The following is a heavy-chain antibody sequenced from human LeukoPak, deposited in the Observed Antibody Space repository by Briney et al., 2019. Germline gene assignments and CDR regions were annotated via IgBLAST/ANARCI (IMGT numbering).Heavy chain of an antibody. CDR3: ARHDGRSGGTMGALDS. D-gene: IGHD4-23*01. Sequence: SXXWXWXXXXXXXXXXXXGIIYYSPTIYYNPSLNSRVTISAVTSKNQFSLQLNSVTAADTAVYYCARHDGRSGGTMGALDSWGQGSLVTVSS. CDR2: IYYSPTI. CDR1: SXX. J-gene: IGHJ4*02. V-gene: IGHV4-39*01.